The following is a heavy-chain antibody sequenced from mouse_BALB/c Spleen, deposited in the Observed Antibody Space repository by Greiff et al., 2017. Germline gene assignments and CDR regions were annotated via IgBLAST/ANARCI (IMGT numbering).Heavy chain of an antibody. CDR1: GFTFSSYT. CDR2: ISSGGSYT. V-gene: IGHV5-6-4*01. J-gene: IGHJ3*01. CDR3: TREYGNYGRFAY. D-gene: IGHD2-10*02. Sequence: EVKLVESGGGLVKPGGSLKLSCAASGFTFSSYTMSWVRQTPEKRLEWVATISSGGSYTYYPDSVKGRFTISRDNAKNTLYLQMSSLKSEDTAMYYCTREYGNYGRFAYWGQGTLVTVSA.